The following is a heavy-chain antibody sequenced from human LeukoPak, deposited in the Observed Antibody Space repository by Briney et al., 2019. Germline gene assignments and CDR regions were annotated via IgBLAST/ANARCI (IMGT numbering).Heavy chain of an antibody. J-gene: IGHJ4*02. V-gene: IGHV1-2*02. Sequence: ASVEVSCKAPGYTFSDYYMHWVRQAPGQGLGWMGWINPNSGGTHYAQKFQGRVTMTRDTSISTVYMEVSSLRSDDTAVYYCATAGDRHFDYWGQGTLVTVSS. CDR1: GYTFSDYY. CDR3: ATAGDRHFDY. CDR2: INPNSGGT. D-gene: IGHD3-10*01.